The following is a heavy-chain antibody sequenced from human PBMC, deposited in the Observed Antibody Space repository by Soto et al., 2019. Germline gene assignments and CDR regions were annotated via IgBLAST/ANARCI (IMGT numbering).Heavy chain of an antibody. Sequence: EVQLVESGGGLVKPGGSLRLSCTVSGFIVSSAWMNWVRQAPGKGLEWVGRIKSKIDGGTTDYGAPVQGRFTISLEGSKSLLYLQMESLRAEDTAVYYCTTGPKRALTEDTARSWGQGTLVTVSS. CDR2: IKSKIDGGTT. CDR1: GFIVSSAW. J-gene: IGHJ5*02. CDR3: TTGPKRALTEDTARS. D-gene: IGHD2-21*02. V-gene: IGHV3-15*07.